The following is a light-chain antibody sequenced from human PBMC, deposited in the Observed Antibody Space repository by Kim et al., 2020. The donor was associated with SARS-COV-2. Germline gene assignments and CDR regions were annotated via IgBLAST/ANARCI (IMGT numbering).Light chain of an antibody. J-gene: IGKJ5*01. CDR2: GAS. CDR1: QSISRN. V-gene: IGKV3-20*01. CDR3: QVYGGSPPFLT. Sequence: EIVLTQSPGILSLSPGERATLSCRASQSISRNLVWYQQKPGQAPRLLIYGASTRATGIPDRFSGSGSGTDFSLTISRLEPEDFAVYYCQVYGGSPPFLTFGQGTRLEIK.